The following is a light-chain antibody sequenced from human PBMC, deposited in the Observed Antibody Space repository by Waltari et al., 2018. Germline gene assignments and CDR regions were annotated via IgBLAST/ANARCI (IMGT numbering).Light chain of an antibody. J-gene: IGKJ1*01. CDR2: DAS. CDR1: QGISTR. Sequence: DSQMTQSPSSASASVGDRVTITCRASQGISTRLDWYQQKPGKAPRLLIYDASSLQSGVASRFSGSGSGTDFTLTISSLQPEDFATYSCQQGNSFPPTFGQGTKVEI. V-gene: IGKV1-12*01. CDR3: QQGNSFPPT.